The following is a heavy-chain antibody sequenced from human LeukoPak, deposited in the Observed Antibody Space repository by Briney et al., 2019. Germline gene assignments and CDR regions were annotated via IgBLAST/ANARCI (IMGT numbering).Heavy chain of an antibody. J-gene: IGHJ3*02. CDR2: IYYSGTT. CDR3: ASSMRGVSTAFDI. V-gene: IGHV4-61*01. D-gene: IGHD3-16*02. CDR1: GGSISSSSYY. Sequence: PSETLSLTCTVSGGSISSSSYYWSWIRQPPGKALEWVGYIYYSGTTNYNPSLKSRVSVLIDTSKHQFSLRLTSVTAADAAVYYCASSMRGVSTAFDIWGQGTMVTVSS.